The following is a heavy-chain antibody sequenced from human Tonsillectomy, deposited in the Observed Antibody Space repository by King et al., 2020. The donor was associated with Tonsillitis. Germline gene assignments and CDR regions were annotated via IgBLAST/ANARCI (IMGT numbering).Heavy chain of an antibody. CDR2: IRSKPNNYAT. CDR1: GFTFSGSA. V-gene: IGHV3-73*02. Sequence: VQLVESGGGLVQPGGSLKLSCAASGFTFSGSAMHWVRQASGKGLEWVGRIRSKPNNYATAYAASVKGRFTISRDDSKNTAYLQMNSLKTEDTAVYYCTTWVGRQQLNYWGQGTLVTVSS. J-gene: IGHJ4*02. CDR3: TTWVGRQQLNY. D-gene: IGHD6-13*01.